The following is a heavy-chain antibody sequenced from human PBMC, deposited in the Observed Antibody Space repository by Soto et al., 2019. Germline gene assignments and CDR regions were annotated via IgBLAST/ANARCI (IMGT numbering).Heavy chain of an antibody. CDR3: ARRDRSGSFDY. Sequence: QVQLVQSGAEAKKPGASVKVSCKASGYTFTDYYIHWVRLAPGQGLDWMGWINPKSGLTSHAQNFRCSVTMTRDTSISTVYMELHSLTSDDRAIYYCARRDRSGSFDYWGQGTQVNVSS. CDR1: GYTFTDYY. V-gene: IGHV1-2*02. J-gene: IGHJ4*02. CDR2: INPKSGLT. D-gene: IGHD5-12*01.